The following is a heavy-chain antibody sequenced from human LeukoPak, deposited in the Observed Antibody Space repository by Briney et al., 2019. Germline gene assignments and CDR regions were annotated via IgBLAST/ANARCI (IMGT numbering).Heavy chain of an antibody. Sequence: GGSLRLSCAASGFTLSSCWMSWVRKAPGKGLEWVANIKQDGSEKYYVDSVKGRFTISRDNAKNSLYLQMNSLRAEDTAVYYCARDGFYKYYYYYGMDVWGQGTTVTVSS. CDR3: ARDGFYKYYYYYGMDV. CDR1: GFTLSSCW. D-gene: IGHD5-24*01. J-gene: IGHJ6*02. CDR2: IKQDGSEK. V-gene: IGHV3-7*01.